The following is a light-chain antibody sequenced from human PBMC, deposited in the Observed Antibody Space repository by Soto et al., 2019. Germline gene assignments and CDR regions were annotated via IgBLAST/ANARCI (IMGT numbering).Light chain of an antibody. J-gene: IGKJ2*01. CDR1: QSVNTN. CDR3: QQYNSWPPYT. V-gene: IGKV3-15*01. CDR2: GAS. Sequence: EIVMTQSPATLTVSPGERVTLSCRASQSVNTNVAWYQQKVGQAPRLLIYGASTMATAIPARFNGSGSGTEFTLTISSIQYPDFSPNYCQQYNSWPPYTFGHGTKLEIK.